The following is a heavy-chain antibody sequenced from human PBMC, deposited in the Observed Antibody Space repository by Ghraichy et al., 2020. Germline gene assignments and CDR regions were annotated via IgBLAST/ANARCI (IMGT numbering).Heavy chain of an antibody. Sequence: GGSLRLSCAASGFTFSSYWMSWVRQAPGKGLEWVANIKQDGSEKYYVDSVKGRFTISRDNAKNSLYLQMNSLRAEDTAVYYCALKAGTTFPDAFDIWGQGTMVTVSS. CDR2: IKQDGSEK. V-gene: IGHV3-7*01. CDR1: GFTFSSYW. J-gene: IGHJ3*02. CDR3: ALKAGTTFPDAFDI. D-gene: IGHD6-13*01.